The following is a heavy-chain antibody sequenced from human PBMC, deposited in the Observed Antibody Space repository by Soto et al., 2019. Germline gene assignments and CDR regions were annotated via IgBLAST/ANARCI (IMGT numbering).Heavy chain of an antibody. Sequence: GGSLRLXCAASGFTFSSYGMHWVRQAPGKGLEWVAVIWYDGSDKYYADSVKGRFTISRDNSRNTLYLHMNSLRAEDTAVYYCARDEGDGWGQGPLVTVSS. CDR2: IWYDGSDK. D-gene: IGHD2-21*02. J-gene: IGHJ4*02. CDR3: ARDEGDG. CDR1: GFTFSSYG. V-gene: IGHV3-33*01.